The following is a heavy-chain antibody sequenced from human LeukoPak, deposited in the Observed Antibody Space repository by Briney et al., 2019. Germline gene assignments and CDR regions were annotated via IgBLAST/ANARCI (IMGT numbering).Heavy chain of an antibody. Sequence: SETLSLTCTISGSSVSTYYWSWLRQPPGKGLEWIGYVYYTGSTNSNPSLKSRVTVSVDTSKNQFSLQLISVTAADTAVYYCARTNMNYYFGMDVWGQGTTVTVSS. J-gene: IGHJ6*02. CDR1: GSSVSTYY. D-gene: IGHD2-8*01. V-gene: IGHV4-59*02. CDR2: VYYTGST. CDR3: ARTNMNYYFGMDV.